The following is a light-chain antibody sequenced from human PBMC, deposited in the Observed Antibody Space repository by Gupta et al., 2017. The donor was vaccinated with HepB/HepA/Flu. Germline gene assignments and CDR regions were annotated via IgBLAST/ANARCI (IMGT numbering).Light chain of an antibody. J-gene: IGLJ3*02. CDR1: SSNIGKNY. Sequence: QFVLTQPPSVSAAPGQRVTISCSGSSSNIGKNYLSWYQQFPGTDPKLRIFENDERPSGIPDRFSCYKSGTSATRETNGLQTGEEADDYCGKWDNRLDAVVFGGGTKLTV. V-gene: IGLV1-51*01. CDR3: GKWDNRLDAVV. CDR2: END.